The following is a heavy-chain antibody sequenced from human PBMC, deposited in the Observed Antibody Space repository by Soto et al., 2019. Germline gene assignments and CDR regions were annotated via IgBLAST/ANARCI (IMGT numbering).Heavy chain of an antibody. Sequence: SSAKLGSTSCRGRLNISVIGFSRHTAGQGLEWMGEIIPIFGTAHYAQNLQGRVTITAEESTRTAYMELRSLRCEDRAVYYCARAGPRGAVFGLYNIVSWGQRNLVSVSS. J-gene: IGHJ4*02. CDR3: ARAGPRGAVFGLYNIVS. V-gene: IGHV1-69*13. CDR2: IIPIFGTA. CDR1: RGRLNISV. D-gene: IGHD1-1*01.